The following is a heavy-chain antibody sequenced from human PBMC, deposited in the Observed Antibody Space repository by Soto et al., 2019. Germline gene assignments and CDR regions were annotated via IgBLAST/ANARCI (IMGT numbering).Heavy chain of an antibody. CDR3: ARDLGIVGATLQH. J-gene: IGHJ1*01. CDR2: ISAYNGNT. V-gene: IGHV1-18*01. CDR1: GYTFTSYG. Sequence: QVQLVQSGAEVKKPGASVKVSCKASGYTFTSYGISWVRQAPGQGLEWMGWISAYNGNTNYAQKLQGRATXTXDXPTSKAYMELRSLGSDDTAVYYCARDLGIVGATLQHWGQGTLVTVSP. D-gene: IGHD1-26*01.